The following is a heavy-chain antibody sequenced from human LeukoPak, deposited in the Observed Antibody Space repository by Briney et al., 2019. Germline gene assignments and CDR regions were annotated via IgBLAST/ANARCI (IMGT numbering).Heavy chain of an antibody. CDR1: GFTFSSYA. Sequence: GGSLRHSCAASGFTFSSYAMHWVRQAPGKGLEWVAVISYEVSNKYYADSVKGRFTISRDNSKNTLYLQMNSLRAEDTAVYYCAGDAEYCSGGSCYLDYYYMAVWGKGSTVTVSS. V-gene: IGHV3-30*04. CDR2: ISYEVSNK. CDR3: AGDAEYCSGGSCYLDYYYMAV. D-gene: IGHD2-15*01. J-gene: IGHJ6*03.